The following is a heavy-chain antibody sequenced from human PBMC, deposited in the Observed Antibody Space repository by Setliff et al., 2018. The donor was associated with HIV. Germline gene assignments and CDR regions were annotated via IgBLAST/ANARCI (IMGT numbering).Heavy chain of an antibody. J-gene: IGHJ4*02. CDR3: IRGPDYPYYFDY. V-gene: IGHV3-73*01. Sequence: GGSLRLSCAASGFIFSGSAMHWVCQASGKGLEWVGRIRSKDNNYVTTYAASVKGRFTISRDDSKSTAYLQMNSLKIEDTAVYYCIRGPDYPYYFDYWGQGTQVTVSS. D-gene: IGHD4-17*01. CDR1: GFIFSGSA. CDR2: IRSKDNNYVT.